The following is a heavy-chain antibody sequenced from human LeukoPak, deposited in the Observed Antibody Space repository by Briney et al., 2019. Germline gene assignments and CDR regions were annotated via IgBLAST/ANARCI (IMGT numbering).Heavy chain of an antibody. CDR1: GGSISTTIYY. CDR2: TYYTGHT. V-gene: IGHV4-39*07. D-gene: IGHD3-10*01. CDR3: ARGGDRSFDY. Sequence: PSETLSLTCTVSGGSISTTIYYWGWIRQSPGKGLQRIASTYYTGHTSYNPSLKSRITMSVDTSKNQFSLNLSSVTAADTAVYYCARGGDRSFDYWGQGTLVTVSS. J-gene: IGHJ4*02.